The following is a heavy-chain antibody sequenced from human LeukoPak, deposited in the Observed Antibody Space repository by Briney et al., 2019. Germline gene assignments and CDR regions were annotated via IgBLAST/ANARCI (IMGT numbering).Heavy chain of an antibody. V-gene: IGHV3-43D*04. CDR1: GFTFDDYA. D-gene: IGHD6-13*01. CDR2: ISWDGGST. J-gene: IGHJ3*02. CDR3: AKDILPIAAAGWGAFDI. Sequence: GGSLRLSCAASGFTFDDYAMHWVRQAPGKGLEWVSLISWDGGSTYYADSVRGRFTISRDNSKNSLYLQMNSLRAEDTALYYCAKDILPIAAAGWGAFDIWGQGTMVTVSS.